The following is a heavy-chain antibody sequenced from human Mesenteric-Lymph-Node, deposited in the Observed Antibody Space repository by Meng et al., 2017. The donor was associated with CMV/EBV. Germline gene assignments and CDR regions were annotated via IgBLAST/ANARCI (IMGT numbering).Heavy chain of an antibody. J-gene: IGHJ4*02. D-gene: IGHD3-3*01. CDR2: INHSGST. V-gene: IGHV4-39*07. CDR1: GGSISSGDYY. Sequence: GSLRLSCTVSGGSISSGDYYWNWIRQPPGKGLEWIGEINHSGSTNYNPSLKSRVTISVDTSKNQFSLKLSSVTAADTAVYYCARAYDFWSGFVDYWGQGTLVTVSS. CDR3: ARAYDFWSGFVDY.